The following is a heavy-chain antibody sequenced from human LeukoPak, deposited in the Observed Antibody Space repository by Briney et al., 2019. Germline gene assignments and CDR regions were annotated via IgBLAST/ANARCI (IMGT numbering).Heavy chain of an antibody. CDR3: GRDRHWNQGNFDY. CDR1: GYTTTGYY. J-gene: IGHJ4*02. D-gene: IGHD1-1*01. V-gene: IGHV1-2*02. Sequence: GASVKVSCKAFGYTTTGYYIHWGRQAPGQRVECVGWIYPNNGGTNSAQKFQGRVTMTRDTYIGTAYMELNRLTYDDTAVYYCGRDRHWNQGNFDYWGQGTLVTVSS. CDR2: IYPNNGGT.